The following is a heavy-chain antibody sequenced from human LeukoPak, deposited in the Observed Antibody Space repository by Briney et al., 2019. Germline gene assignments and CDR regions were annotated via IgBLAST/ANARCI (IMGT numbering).Heavy chain of an antibody. CDR3: ARSDSGTYAFDN. V-gene: IGHV1-69*04. CDR2: IIPILGIA. Sequence: SVKVSCKASGGTFSSYAISWVRQAPGQGLEWMGRIIPILGIANYAQKFQGRVTITADKSTSTAYMELSSLRSEDTAVYYCARSDSGTYAFDNWGQGTMVTVSS. D-gene: IGHD2-21*01. CDR1: GGTFSSYA. J-gene: IGHJ3*02.